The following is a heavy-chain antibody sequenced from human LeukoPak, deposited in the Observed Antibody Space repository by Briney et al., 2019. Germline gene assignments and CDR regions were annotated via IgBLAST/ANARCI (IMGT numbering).Heavy chain of an antibody. Sequence: SETLSLTCAVYGGSFSGYYWSWIRQPPGKGLEWIGEINHSGSTNYNPSLKSRVTISVDTSKNQFSLKLSSVTAADTAVYYCVDSGYSLDYWGQGTLVTVSS. CDR1: GGSFSGYY. J-gene: IGHJ4*02. CDR2: INHSGST. CDR3: VDSGYSLDY. V-gene: IGHV4-34*01. D-gene: IGHD5-12*01.